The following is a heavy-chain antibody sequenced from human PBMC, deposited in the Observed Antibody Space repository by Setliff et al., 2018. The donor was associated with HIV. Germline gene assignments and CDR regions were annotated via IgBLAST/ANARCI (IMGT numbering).Heavy chain of an antibody. CDR1: GGSNSTATFY. CDR3: ARRPIKGYGPFDS. CDR2: VYYTGST. V-gene: IGHV4-39*01. Sequence: LSLTCTVSGGSNSTATFYWNWIRQPPGKALAWLGIVYYTGSTNYNPSLKSRVAMSVDTSRNQFSLKLTSVTAADTAVYYCARRPIKGYGPFDSWGPGTLVTVSS. J-gene: IGHJ4*02. D-gene: IGHD2-15*01.